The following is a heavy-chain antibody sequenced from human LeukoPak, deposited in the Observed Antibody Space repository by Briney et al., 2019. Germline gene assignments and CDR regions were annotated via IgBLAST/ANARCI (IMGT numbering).Heavy chain of an antibody. CDR2: INHSGST. Sequence: SETLSLTCAVYGGSFSGYYWSWLRQPPGKGLEWIGEINHSGSTNYNPSLKSRVTISVDKSKNQLYLKRGNVNAADRAVYYCARESGGSRGYSYGFDYWGQGTLVTVSS. D-gene: IGHD5-18*01. CDR1: GGSFSGYY. J-gene: IGHJ4*02. V-gene: IGHV4-34*01. CDR3: ARESGGSRGYSYGFDY.